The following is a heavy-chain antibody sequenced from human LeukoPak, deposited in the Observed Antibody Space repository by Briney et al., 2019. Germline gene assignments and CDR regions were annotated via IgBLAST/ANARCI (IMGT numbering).Heavy chain of an antibody. CDR3: APEGGSSYDY. CDR2: INSDGSIA. D-gene: IGHD5-18*01. CDR1: GFTLSNVW. V-gene: IGHV3-74*01. Sequence: GGSLRLSCAASGFTLSNVWMSWVRQVPGKGLVWVSRINSDGSIADYADAVKGRFTISRDNARNTLYLEMNSLRAEDTALYFCAPEGGSSYDYWGQGTLVTVSS. J-gene: IGHJ4*02.